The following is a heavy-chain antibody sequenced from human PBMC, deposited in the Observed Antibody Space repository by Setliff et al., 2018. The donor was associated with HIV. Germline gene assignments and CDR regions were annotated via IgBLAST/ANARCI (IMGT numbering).Heavy chain of an antibody. J-gene: IGHJ3*02. Sequence: GGSLRLSCAASGFTFGSYAMHWVRQAPGKGLEWVAVIWFDGSYEQYADSVKGRFTISRDNSKDMLYLQMNSLRGEDTAVYYCARDSYIQFAFDTWGQGTKVTVSS. CDR3: ARDSYIQFAFDT. CDR1: GFTFGSYA. CDR2: IWFDGSYE. V-gene: IGHV3-33*01.